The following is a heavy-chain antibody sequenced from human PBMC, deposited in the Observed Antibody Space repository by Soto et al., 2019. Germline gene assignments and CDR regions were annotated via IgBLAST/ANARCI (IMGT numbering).Heavy chain of an antibody. CDR1: GGTFSSYT. CDR2: IIPILGIA. V-gene: IGHV1-69*02. D-gene: IGHD2-15*01. Sequence: QVQLVQSGAEVKKPGSSVKVSCKASGGTFSSYTISWVRQAPGQGLEWMGRIIPILGIANYAQKFQGRVTITADKATSTAYMELSSLRSEVTAVYYCASLVVVAATYIYYWGQGTLVTVSS. CDR3: ASLVVVAATYIYY. J-gene: IGHJ4*02.